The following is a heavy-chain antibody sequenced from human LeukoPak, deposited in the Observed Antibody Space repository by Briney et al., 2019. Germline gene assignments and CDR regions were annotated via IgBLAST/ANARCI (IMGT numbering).Heavy chain of an antibody. CDR1: GYTFTSYA. V-gene: IGHV1-3*01. CDR3: ARERWPYSSGSEYFQH. Sequence: ASVKVSWKASGYTFTSYAMHWVRQAPVQRLEWMGWINAGNGNTKYSQKFQGRVTITRDTSASTAYMELSSLRSEDTAVYYCARERWPYSSGSEYFQHWGQGTLVTVSS. J-gene: IGHJ1*01. CDR2: INAGNGNT. D-gene: IGHD6-19*01.